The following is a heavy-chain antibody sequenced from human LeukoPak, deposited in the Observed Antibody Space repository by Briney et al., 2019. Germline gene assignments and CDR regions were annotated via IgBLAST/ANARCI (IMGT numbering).Heavy chain of an antibody. CDR2: IRSKAYGGTT. J-gene: IGHJ6*02. CDR3: ARGPIYLWLYNGMDV. CDR1: GFSLGDHA. D-gene: IGHD3-9*01. V-gene: IGHV3-49*04. Sequence: GGSLRLSCTGSGFSLGDHAMSWVRQAPGKGLEWVGFIRSKAYGGTTEYAASVKGRFTISRDDSKNIVYLQMSSLKTEDTAVYYCARGPIYLWLYNGMDVWGQGTTVTVPS.